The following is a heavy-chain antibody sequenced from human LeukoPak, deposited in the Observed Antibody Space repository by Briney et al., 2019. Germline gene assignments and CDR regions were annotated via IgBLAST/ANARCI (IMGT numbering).Heavy chain of an antibody. CDR1: GFTFNKNG. V-gene: IGHV3-48*03. CDR2: ISSSGSTI. D-gene: IGHD3-10*02. J-gene: IGHJ6*04. CDR3: AELGITMIGGV. Sequence: GGSLRLSCAASGFTFNKNGMNWVRQAPGKGLEWVSYISSSGSTIYYADSVKGRFTISRDNAKNSLYLQMNSLRAEDTAVYYCAELGITMIGGVWGKGTTVTISS.